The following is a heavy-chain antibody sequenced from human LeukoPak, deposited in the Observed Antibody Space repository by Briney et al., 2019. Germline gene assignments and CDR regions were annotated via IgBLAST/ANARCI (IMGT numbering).Heavy chain of an antibody. CDR1: GVSVSSSISA. CDR3: VRDWFGWYFDF. CDR2: TYYRSKWYN. V-gene: IGHV6-1*01. D-gene: IGHD3-10*01. J-gene: IGHJ4*02. Sequence: SQTLSLTCAISGVSVSSSISAWVWIRQSPSRGLEWLGRTYYRSKWYNEYALSVKSRITINPDTSRNQFSLQLTSMTPEDTAVYYCVRDWFGWYFDFWGQGILVTVSS.